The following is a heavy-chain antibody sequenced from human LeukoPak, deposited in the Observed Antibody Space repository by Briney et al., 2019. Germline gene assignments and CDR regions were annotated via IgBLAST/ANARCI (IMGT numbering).Heavy chain of an antibody. CDR1: GFTFSSNY. V-gene: IGHV3-66*01. Sequence: PGGSQRLSCAASGFTFSSNYMSWVRQAPGKGLEWVSVIYSGGSTYYADSVKGRFTISRDNSKNTLYLQMNSLRAEDTAVYYCARRQRVRGVIYYGMDVWGQGTTVTVSS. J-gene: IGHJ6*02. D-gene: IGHD3-10*01. CDR2: IYSGGST. CDR3: ARRQRVRGVIYYGMDV.